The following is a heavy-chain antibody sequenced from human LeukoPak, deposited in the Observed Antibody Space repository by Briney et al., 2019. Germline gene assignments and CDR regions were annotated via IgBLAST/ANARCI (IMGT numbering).Heavy chain of an antibody. D-gene: IGHD3-16*01. CDR1: GFTFSSYS. J-gene: IGHJ4*02. CDR2: IKGNIDGGTT. CDR3: TTPVW. Sequence: GGSLRLSCAASGFTFSSYSMNWVRQAPGKGPEWVGRIKGNIDGGTTDYAAPVKGRFTISRDDSKNTLYLQMNSLKIEDTAVYYCTTPVWWGQGTLVTVSS. V-gene: IGHV3-15*01.